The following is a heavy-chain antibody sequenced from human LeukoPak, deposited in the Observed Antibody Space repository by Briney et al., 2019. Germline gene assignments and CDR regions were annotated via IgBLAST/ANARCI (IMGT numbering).Heavy chain of an antibody. J-gene: IGHJ4*02. CDR2: FDPEDGET. V-gene: IGHV1-24*01. CDR1: GYTLTELS. CDR3: ATARSAGVVRGVIRYFDY. D-gene: IGHD3-10*01. Sequence: ASVKVSCKVSGYTLTELSMHWVRQAPGKGLEWMGGFDPEDGETIYAQKFQGRVTMTEGTSTDTAYMELSSLRSEDTAVYYCATARSAGVVRGVIRYFDYWGQGTLVTVSS.